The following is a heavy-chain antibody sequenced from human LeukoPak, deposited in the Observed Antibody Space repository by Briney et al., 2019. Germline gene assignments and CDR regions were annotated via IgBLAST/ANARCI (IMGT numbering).Heavy chain of an antibody. D-gene: IGHD4-17*01. CDR3: AKSGYGDYVNFDY. CDR2: ISGSGGST. CDR1: GFTFSRYA. V-gene: IGHV3-23*01. Sequence: GGSLRLSCAASGFTFSRYAMSWVRQAPGKGLEWVSAISGSGGSTYYADSVKGRFTISRDNSKNTLYLQMNSLRAEDTAVYYCAKSGYGDYVNFDYWGQGTLVTVSS. J-gene: IGHJ4*02.